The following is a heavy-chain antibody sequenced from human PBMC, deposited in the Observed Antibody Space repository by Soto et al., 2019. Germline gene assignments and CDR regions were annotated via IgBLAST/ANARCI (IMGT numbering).Heavy chain of an antibody. CDR3: ARGPTSGDFDI. D-gene: IGHD1-26*01. Sequence: QVQLMESGGGVVQPGRSLRLSCTASGFTFSSSDIHWVRQAPGKGLEWVAHISIDLNRQYYADPVKGRFTGSRDNSKNTVYLQMSSLRVDATAIYYCARGPTSGDFDIWGRGTMVTVSS. J-gene: IGHJ3*02. CDR2: ISIDLNRQ. CDR1: GFTFSSSD. V-gene: IGHV3-30*03.